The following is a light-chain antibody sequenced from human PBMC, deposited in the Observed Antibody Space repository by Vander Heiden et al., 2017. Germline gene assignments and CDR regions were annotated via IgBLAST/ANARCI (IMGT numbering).Light chain of an antibody. CDR1: QSVFSSDNDKNY. CDR3: QQYYDNSPYT. V-gene: IGKV4-1*01. Sequence: DIVLTPSPVSLAVSLGERATIDCKAFQSVFSSDNDKNYLAWYQQKPGQSPKLLLYGASTRESGVPDRFSGSGSRTDFTLTISSLQPEDVAVYYCQQYYDNSPYTFGQGTKLEIK. CDR2: GAS. J-gene: IGKJ2*01.